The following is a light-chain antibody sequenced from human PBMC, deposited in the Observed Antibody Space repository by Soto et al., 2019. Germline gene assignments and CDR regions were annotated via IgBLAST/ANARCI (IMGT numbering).Light chain of an antibody. Sequence: DTQTTQSPSSVSASVGDRVTITCRANQVISSRLAWYQQKPGKAPNLLIYAASSLQSGVPSRFSGSGSETDFTLTICSLQPEDFATYYCHQSNSFPLTFGGGTKVDIK. V-gene: IGKV1-12*01. J-gene: IGKJ4*01. CDR2: AAS. CDR1: QVISSR. CDR3: HQSNSFPLT.